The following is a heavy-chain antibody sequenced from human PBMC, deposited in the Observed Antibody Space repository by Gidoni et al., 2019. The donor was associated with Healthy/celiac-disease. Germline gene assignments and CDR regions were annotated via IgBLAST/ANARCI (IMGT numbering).Heavy chain of an antibody. CDR1: GFTFSSYW. V-gene: IGHV3-7*01. Sequence: EVQLVESGGGLVQPGGSLRLSCAASGFTFSSYWMSWVRQAPGKGLEWVANIKQDGSEKYYVDSVKGRFTISRDNAKNSLYLQMNSLRAEDTAVYYCARDRGYSSGWWSPLFDYWGQGTLVTVSS. CDR3: ARDRGYSSGWWSPLFDY. J-gene: IGHJ4*02. D-gene: IGHD6-19*01. CDR2: IKQDGSEK.